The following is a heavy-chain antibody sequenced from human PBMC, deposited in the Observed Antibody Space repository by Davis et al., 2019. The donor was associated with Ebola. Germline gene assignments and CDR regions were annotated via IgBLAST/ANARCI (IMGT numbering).Heavy chain of an antibody. V-gene: IGHV6-1*01. D-gene: IGHD1-26*01. J-gene: IGHJ6*02. CDR3: VRGWGRTGMGV. Sequence: HSQTLSLTCDISGDSVSINSAGWNWIRQSPSRGLEWLGRTYYSSSKWYNDYAVSVKSRITINPDTSKNQFSLQLNSVTPEDTAVYYCVRGWGRTGMGVWGQGTTVTVSS. CDR2: TYYSSSKWYN. CDR1: GDSVSINSAG.